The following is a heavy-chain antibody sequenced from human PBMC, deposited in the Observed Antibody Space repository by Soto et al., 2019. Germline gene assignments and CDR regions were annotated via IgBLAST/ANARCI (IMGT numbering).Heavy chain of an antibody. J-gene: IGHJ6*03. CDR3: ASAQARRITMVRGVLAEYYYYYMDV. Sequence: PSETLSLTCTVSGGSISSYYWSWIRQPPGKGLEWIGYIYYSGSTNYNPSLKSRVTISVDTSKNQFSLKLSSVTAADTAVYYCASAQARRITMVRGVLAEYYYYYMDVWGKGTTVTVSS. D-gene: IGHD3-10*01. CDR1: GGSISSYY. CDR2: IYYSGST. V-gene: IGHV4-59*01.